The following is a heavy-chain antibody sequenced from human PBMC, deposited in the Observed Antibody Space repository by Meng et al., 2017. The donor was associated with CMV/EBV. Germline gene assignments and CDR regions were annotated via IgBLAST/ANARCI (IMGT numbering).Heavy chain of an antibody. CDR1: GFTFDDYA. V-gene: IGHV3-9*01. CDR3: AKDSNREYSYGLNFDY. J-gene: IGHJ4*02. D-gene: IGHD5-18*01. CDR2: ISWNSGSI. Sequence: GGSLRLSCAASGFTFDDYAMHWVRQAPGKGLEWVSGISWNSGSIGYADSVKGRFTISRDNAKNSLYLQMNSLRAEDTALYYCAKDSNREYSYGLNFDYWGQGTLVTVSS.